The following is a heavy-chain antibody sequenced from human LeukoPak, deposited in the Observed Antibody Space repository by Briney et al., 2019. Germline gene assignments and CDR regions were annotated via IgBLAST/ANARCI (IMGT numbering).Heavy chain of an antibody. Sequence: SVKVSCKASGGTFSSYAISWVPQAPGQGLEWMGGIIPIFGTANYAQKFQGRVTITADESTSTAYMELSSLRSEDTAVYYCARDKGYYYDSSGYYYPFDYWGQGTLVTVSS. J-gene: IGHJ4*02. CDR3: ARDKGYYYDSSGYYYPFDY. D-gene: IGHD3-22*01. CDR2: IIPIFGTA. V-gene: IGHV1-69*13. CDR1: GGTFSSYA.